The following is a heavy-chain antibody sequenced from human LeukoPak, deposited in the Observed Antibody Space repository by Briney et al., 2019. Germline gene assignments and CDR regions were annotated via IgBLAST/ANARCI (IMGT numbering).Heavy chain of an antibody. D-gene: IGHD6-19*01. CDR1: GGSFSGYY. V-gene: IGHV4-34*01. CDR2: INHSGST. CDR3: ARAGSGWYFTN. J-gene: IGHJ4*02. Sequence: PSETLSLTCAVYGGSFSGYYWSWIRQPPGKGLEWIGEINHSGSTNYNPSLKSRVTISVDTSKNQFSLKLSSVTAADTAVYYCARAGSGWYFTNWGQGTLVTVSS.